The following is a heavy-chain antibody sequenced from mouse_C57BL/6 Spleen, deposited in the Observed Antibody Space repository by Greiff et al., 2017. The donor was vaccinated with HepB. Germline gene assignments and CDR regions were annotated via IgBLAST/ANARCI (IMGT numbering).Heavy chain of an antibody. CDR1: GYTFTDYN. Sequence: EVMLVESGPELVKPGASVKIPCKASGYTFTDYNMDWVKQSHGKSLEWIGDINPNNGGTIYNQKFKGKATLTVDKSSSTAYMELRSLTSEDTAVYYCARTPPYDYDFDYWGQGTTLTVSS. D-gene: IGHD2-4*01. CDR3: ARTPPYDYDFDY. J-gene: IGHJ2*01. CDR2: INPNNGGT. V-gene: IGHV1-18*01.